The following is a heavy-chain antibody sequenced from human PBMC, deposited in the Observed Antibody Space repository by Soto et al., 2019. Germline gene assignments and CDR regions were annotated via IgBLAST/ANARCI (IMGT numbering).Heavy chain of an antibody. CDR2: IKQDGSEK. D-gene: IGHD6-19*01. CDR3: ARDRAGSSGMSQGY. J-gene: IGHJ4*02. V-gene: IGHV3-7*05. CDR1: GFTFSSYW. Sequence: PGGSLRLSCAASGFTFSSYWMSWVRQAPGKGLEWVANIKQDGSEKYYVDSVKGRFTISRDNAKNSLYLQMNSLRAEDTAVYYCARDRAGSSGMSQGYWGQGTLVTVSS.